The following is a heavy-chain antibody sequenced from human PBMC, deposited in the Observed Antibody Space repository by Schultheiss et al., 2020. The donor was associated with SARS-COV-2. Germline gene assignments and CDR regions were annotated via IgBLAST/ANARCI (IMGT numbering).Heavy chain of an antibody. V-gene: IGHV4-59*08. Sequence: SETLSLTCTVSGGSISSYYWSWIRQPPGKGLEWIGYIYYSGSTNYNPSLKSRVTISVDTSKNQFSLKLSSVTAADTAVYYCARHMTYSSGFYFDYWGQGTLVTVSS. CDR2: IYYSGST. J-gene: IGHJ4*02. CDR1: GGSISSYY. CDR3: ARHMTYSSGFYFDY. D-gene: IGHD6-19*01.